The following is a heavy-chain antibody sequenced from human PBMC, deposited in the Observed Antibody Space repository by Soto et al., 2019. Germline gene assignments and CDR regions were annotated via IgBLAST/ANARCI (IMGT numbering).Heavy chain of an antibody. D-gene: IGHD1-1*01. CDR2: TSANNSNS. V-gene: IGHV1-18*01. J-gene: IGHJ6*02. Sequence: ASVKVSCKASGYTLTHQRVSWVRQAPGQGLEWMGWTSANNSNSNYAQKSQGRLTVTTDTATTTDYIELMCLRSDDAAVYYCARGVYWNYAMVVWC. CDR3: ARGVYWNYAMVV. CDR1: GYTLTHQR.